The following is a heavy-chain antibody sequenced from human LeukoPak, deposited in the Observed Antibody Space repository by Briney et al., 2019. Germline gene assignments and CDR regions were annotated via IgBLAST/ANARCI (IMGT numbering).Heavy chain of an antibody. D-gene: IGHD6-19*01. Sequence: SETLSLTCTVSGGSISSSSYYWGWIRQPPGKGLEWIGEINHSGSTNYNPSLKSRVTISVDTSKNQFSLKLSSVTAADTAVYYCARGGVAGTFDYYYYMDVWGKGTTVTISS. CDR3: ARGGVAGTFDYYYYMDV. CDR2: INHSGST. V-gene: IGHV4-39*07. J-gene: IGHJ6*03. CDR1: GGSISSSSYY.